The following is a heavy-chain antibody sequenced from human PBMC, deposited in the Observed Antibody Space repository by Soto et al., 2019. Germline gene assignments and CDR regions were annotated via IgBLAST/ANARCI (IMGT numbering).Heavy chain of an antibody. Sequence: SETLSLTCTVSGGSISSYYWSWIRQPPGKGLEWIGYIYYSGSTNYNPSLKSRVTISVDTSKNQFSLKLSSVTAADTAVYYCARLLWAGNFPCYYIDVWGKGTTVTVSS. V-gene: IGHV4-59*08. J-gene: IGHJ6*03. CDR1: GGSISSYY. D-gene: IGHD6-19*01. CDR2: IYYSGST. CDR3: ARLLWAGNFPCYYIDV.